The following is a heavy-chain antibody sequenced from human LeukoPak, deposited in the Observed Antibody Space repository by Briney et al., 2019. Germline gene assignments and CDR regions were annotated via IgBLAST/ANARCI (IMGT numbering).Heavy chain of an antibody. CDR3: ARDHSGGLDY. CDR1: GFTFSSYS. J-gene: IGHJ4*02. Sequence: GGSLRLSCAASGFTFSSYSMNWVRQAPGKGLEWVSSISSSSSYIYYADSVKGRFTISRDNAKNSQYLQMNSLRAEDTAVYYCARDHSGGLDYWGQGTLVTVSS. V-gene: IGHV3-21*01. CDR2: ISSSSSYI. D-gene: IGHD2-8*02.